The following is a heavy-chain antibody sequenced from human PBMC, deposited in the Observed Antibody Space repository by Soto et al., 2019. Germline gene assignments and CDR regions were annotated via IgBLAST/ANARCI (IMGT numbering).Heavy chain of an antibody. CDR2: IKSKTDGGTT. V-gene: IGHV3-15*01. D-gene: IGHD6-25*01. J-gene: IGHJ3*02. CDR3: TTDRTAAGAFDI. CDR1: GLSVTNAW. Sequence: PVGSLRLSCAASGLSVTNAWLSWFRQTPGKGLEWVGRIKSKTDGGTTDYAAPVKGRFTISRDDSKNTLYLQMNSLKTEDTAVYYCTTDRTAAGAFDIWGQGTMVTVSS.